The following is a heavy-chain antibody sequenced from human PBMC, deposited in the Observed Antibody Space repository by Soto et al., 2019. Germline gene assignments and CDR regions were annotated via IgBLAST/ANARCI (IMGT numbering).Heavy chain of an antibody. D-gene: IGHD3-10*01. Sequence: LSLTCTVSGGSINSNNYYWAWIRQPPGKGLAWIASIYYSGSTYYNPSLKSRVTISVDTSKNQFSLKLSSVTAADTAVYYCARRGYGSGSYYVDVWGQGTTVTVSS. CDR2: IYYSGST. J-gene: IGHJ6*02. V-gene: IGHV4-39*01. CDR3: ARRGYGSGSYYVDV. CDR1: GGSINSNNYY.